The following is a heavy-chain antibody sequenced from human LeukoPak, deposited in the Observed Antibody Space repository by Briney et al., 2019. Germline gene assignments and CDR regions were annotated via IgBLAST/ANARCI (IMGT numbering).Heavy chain of an antibody. Sequence: GRSLRLSCAASGYTLTSHSMHWVRQALGQRLEWMGWINAGNGNTKYSQKFQGRVTITRDTSASTAYMELSSLRSEDTAVYYCARDPAKRRISGLFDYWGQGTLVTVSS. CDR1: GYTLTSHS. CDR2: INAGNGNT. V-gene: IGHV1-3*01. D-gene: IGHD5-12*01. CDR3: ARDPAKRRISGLFDY. J-gene: IGHJ4*02.